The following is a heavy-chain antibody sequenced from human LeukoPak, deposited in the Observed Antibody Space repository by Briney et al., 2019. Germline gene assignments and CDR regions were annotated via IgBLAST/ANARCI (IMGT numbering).Heavy chain of an antibody. D-gene: IGHD5-18*01. V-gene: IGHV3-23*01. Sequence: GGSLRLSCAASGFTFSSYDMTWLRQAPGKGLEWVLGISDSGASTYYADSVKGRFTISRDNSKNTLYLQRNSLRAEDTAVDYCAKKEDATMVHYYFYYWGQGNLVTVSS. CDR1: GFTFSSYD. CDR3: AKKEDATMVHYYFYY. J-gene: IGHJ4*02. CDR2: ISDSGAST.